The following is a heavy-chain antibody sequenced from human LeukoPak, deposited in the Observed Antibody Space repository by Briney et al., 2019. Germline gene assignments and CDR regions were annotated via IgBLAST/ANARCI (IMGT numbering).Heavy chain of an antibody. Sequence: GGSLRLSCAASGFTFSSYAMSWVRQAPGKGLEWVSAISGSGGSTYYAGSVKGRFTISRDNSKNTLYLQMNSLRAEDTAVYYCAKRTGYSSACLGYWGQGTLVTVSS. V-gene: IGHV3-23*01. D-gene: IGHD6-19*01. J-gene: IGHJ4*02. CDR3: AKRTGYSSACLGY. CDR1: GFTFSSYA. CDR2: ISGSGGST.